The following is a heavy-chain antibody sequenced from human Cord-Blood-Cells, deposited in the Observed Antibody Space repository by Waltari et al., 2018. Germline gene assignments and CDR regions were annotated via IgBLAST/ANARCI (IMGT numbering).Heavy chain of an antibody. D-gene: IGHD1-26*01. CDR3: TSEIEPLGGSYQGFDY. CDR2: IRSKAYGGTT. Sequence: EVQLVESGGGLVQPGRSLRLSCTASGFTFGDYAMSWFRQAPGKGLEWVGFIRSKAYGGTTEYAAYVKGRFTIARDASKSIAYLQMNSLKTEDTAVYYCTSEIEPLGGSYQGFDYWGQGTLVTVSS. J-gene: IGHJ4*02. V-gene: IGHV3-49*03. CDR1: GFTFGDYA.